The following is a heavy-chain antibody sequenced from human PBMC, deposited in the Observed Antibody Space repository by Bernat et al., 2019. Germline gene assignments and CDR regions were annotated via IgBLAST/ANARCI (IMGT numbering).Heavy chain of an antibody. D-gene: IGHD3-3*01. CDR1: GYSFTSYW. CDR2: IDPSDSST. J-gene: IGHJ6*03. V-gene: IGHV5-10-1*03. CDR3: ARTDYDFWSGYLYYYNRDV. Sequence: EVQLVQSGAEVKKPGESLRISCKGSGYSFTSYWISWVRQMPGKGLEWMGRIDPSDSSTHSSPSFHGHVTISADKSISTAYLQWSSLKASDTAMYYCARTDYDFWSGYLYYYNRDVWGKGTMVTVS.